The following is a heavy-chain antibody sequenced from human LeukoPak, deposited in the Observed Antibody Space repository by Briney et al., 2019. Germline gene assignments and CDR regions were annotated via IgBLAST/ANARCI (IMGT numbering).Heavy chain of an antibody. CDR3: ASGIAAAEKHDAFDI. CDR2: IYYSGST. J-gene: IGHJ3*02. CDR1: GGSISSYY. V-gene: IGHV4-59*12. Sequence: SETLSLTCTVSGGSISSYYWSWIRQPPGKGLEWIGYIYYSGSTNYNPSLKSRVTISVDTSKNQFSLKLSSVTAADTAVYYCASGIAAAEKHDAFDIWGQGTMVTVSS. D-gene: IGHD6-13*01.